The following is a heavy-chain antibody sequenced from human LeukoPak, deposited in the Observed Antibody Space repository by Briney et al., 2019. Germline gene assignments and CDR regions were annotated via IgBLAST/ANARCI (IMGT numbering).Heavy chain of an antibody. J-gene: IGHJ4*02. CDR2: IFPGDSST. D-gene: IGHD1-14*01. Sequence: GESLKISCQASGYSFSIYLIGWVRQMPGKGLEWMGIIFPGDSSTRYSPSFEGQVTVTADKSTTTAYLQWSSLKASDTAMYYCARQVYKHRIDYWGEGTLVTVSS. V-gene: IGHV5-51*01. CDR3: ARQVYKHRIDY. CDR1: GYSFSIYL.